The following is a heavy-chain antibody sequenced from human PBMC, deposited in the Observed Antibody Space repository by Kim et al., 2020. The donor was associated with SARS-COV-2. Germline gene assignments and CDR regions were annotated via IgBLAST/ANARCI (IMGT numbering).Heavy chain of an antibody. D-gene: IGHD3-10*01. CDR1: GGSISSYY. J-gene: IGHJ3*02. CDR3: ARGDGSGSVLDAFYI. Sequence: SETLSLTCTVSGGSISSYYWSWIRQPPGKGLEWIGYIYYSGSTNYNPSLKSRVTISVDTSKNQFSLKLSSVTAADTAVYYCARGDGSGSVLDAFYIWGQ. CDR2: IYYSGST. V-gene: IGHV4-59*08.